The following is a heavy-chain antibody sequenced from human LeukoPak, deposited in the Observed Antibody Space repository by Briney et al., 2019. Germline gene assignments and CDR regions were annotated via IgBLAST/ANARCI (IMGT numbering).Heavy chain of an antibody. J-gene: IGHJ4*02. Sequence: ASVKVSCKASGYTFTGYYMHWVRQAPGQGLERMGWINPNSGGTNYAQKFQGRVTMTRDTSISTAYMELSRLRSDDTAVYYCARASIAAAGTGAFDYWGQGTLVTVSS. D-gene: IGHD6-13*01. CDR3: ARASIAAAGTGAFDY. CDR2: INPNSGGT. CDR1: GYTFTGYY. V-gene: IGHV1-2*02.